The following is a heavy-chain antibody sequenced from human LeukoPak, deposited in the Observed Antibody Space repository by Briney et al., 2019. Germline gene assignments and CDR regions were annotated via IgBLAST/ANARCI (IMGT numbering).Heavy chain of an antibody. CDR2: INPNSGGT. V-gene: IGHV1-2*02. CDR1: GYTFSGYY. CDR3: ARGTDTAMVIIDY. J-gene: IGHJ4*02. D-gene: IGHD5-18*01. Sequence: GASVKVSCKASGYTFSGYYMHWVRQAPGQGLEWMGWINPNSGGTYYAQKFQGRVTMTRDTSISTAYMELSRLRSDDTAVFYCARGTDTAMVIIDYWGQGTLVTVSS.